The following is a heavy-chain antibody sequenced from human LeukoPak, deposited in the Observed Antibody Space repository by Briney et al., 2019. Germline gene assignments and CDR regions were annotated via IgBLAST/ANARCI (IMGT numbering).Heavy chain of an antibody. CDR2: ISYDGSNK. V-gene: IGHV3-30*19. CDR1: GFTFSSYG. Sequence: GRSLRLSCAASGFTFSSYGMHWVRQAPGKGLEWVAVISYDGSNKYYADSVKGRFTISRDNSKNTLYLQMNSLRAEDTAVYYCARASYPMARFLEIDPWGQGTLVTVSS. D-gene: IGHD3-10*01. J-gene: IGHJ5*02. CDR3: ARASYPMARFLEIDP.